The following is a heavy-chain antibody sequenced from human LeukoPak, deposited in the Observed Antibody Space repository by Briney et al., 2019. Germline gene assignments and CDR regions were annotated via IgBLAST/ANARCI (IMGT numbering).Heavy chain of an antibody. CDR2: ISSSGSTI. Sequence: PGGSLRLSCAASGFTFSTYTMNWVRQAPGKGLEWVSYISSSGSTIYYADSVKGRFTISRDNAKNSLYLQMNSLRAEDTAVYYCATGGYSYGRFDYWGQGTLVTVSS. CDR3: ATGGYSYGRFDY. V-gene: IGHV3-48*04. J-gene: IGHJ4*02. CDR1: GFTFSTYT. D-gene: IGHD5-18*01.